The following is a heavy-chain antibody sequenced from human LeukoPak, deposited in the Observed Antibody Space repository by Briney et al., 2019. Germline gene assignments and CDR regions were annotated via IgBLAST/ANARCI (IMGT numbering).Heavy chain of an antibody. V-gene: IGHV4-39*01. J-gene: IGHJ2*01. CDR1: GGSISSSSYY. Sequence: SETLSLTCTVSGGSISSSSYYWGWIRQPPGKGLEWIGSIYYSGSTYYNPSLKSRVTISGDTSKNQFSLKLSSVTAADTAVYYCARHRPPDFRIQLWLVLGPPDLWGRGTLVTVSS. CDR2: IYYSGST. CDR3: ARHRPPDFRIQLWLVLGPPDL. D-gene: IGHD5-18*01.